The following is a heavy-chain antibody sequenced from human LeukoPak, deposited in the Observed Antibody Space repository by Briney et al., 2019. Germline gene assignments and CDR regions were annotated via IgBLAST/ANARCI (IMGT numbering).Heavy chain of an antibody. CDR3: ARAGDSDTYYCPFQH. Sequence: SETLSLTCSVSGDSLSSSSYYWGWIRQPPGKGLEWIGSIYYTGKTYYNPSLESRVTISVDRSKNQFSLKLSSVTAADTAVYYCARAGDSDTYYCPFQHWGQGTLVTVSS. CDR2: IYYTGKT. J-gene: IGHJ1*01. D-gene: IGHD3-10*01. CDR1: GDSLSSSSYY. V-gene: IGHV4-39*07.